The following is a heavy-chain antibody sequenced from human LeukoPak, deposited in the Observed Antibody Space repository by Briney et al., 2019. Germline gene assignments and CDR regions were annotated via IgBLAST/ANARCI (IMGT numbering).Heavy chain of an antibody. D-gene: IGHD6-19*01. CDR3: ARESITSGCYLY. Sequence: PGGSLRLSCPAYGFTFSSYEMNWVRQAPRKGLEWVSYISSRGVTIYYADSVKGRFTISRDNAKNSLYLQMNSLRAEDTAIYYCARESITSGCYLYWGQGTLVTVSS. J-gene: IGHJ4*02. CDR1: GFTFSSYE. CDR2: ISSRGVTI. V-gene: IGHV3-48*03.